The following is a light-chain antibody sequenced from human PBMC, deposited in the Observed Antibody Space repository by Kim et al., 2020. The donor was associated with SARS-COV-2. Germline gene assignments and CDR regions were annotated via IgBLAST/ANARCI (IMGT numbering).Light chain of an antibody. CDR3: LIYYGGALV. V-gene: IGLV7-43*01. Sequence: QTVVTQEPSLTVSPGGTVTLTCAFITGAVTSGNYPNWVQQKPGQAPRTLIYSTINKHSWTPARFSASLLGGRSALTLSGVQPEDEADYYCLIYYGGALVFGGGTQLTVL. CDR2: STI. J-gene: IGLJ3*02. CDR1: TGAVTSGNY.